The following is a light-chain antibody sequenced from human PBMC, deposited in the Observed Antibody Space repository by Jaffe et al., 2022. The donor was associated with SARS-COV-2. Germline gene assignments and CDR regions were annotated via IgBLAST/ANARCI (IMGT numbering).Light chain of an antibody. J-gene: IGKJ2*01. CDR2: RAS. V-gene: IGKV3-15*01. CDR3: QQCNDWPYT. CDR1: QSISTN. Sequence: EIVMTQSPVTLSVSPGERATLSCRASQSISTNLAWYQQRPGQAPRLLFYRASTRATGIPARFSGSGSGTEFTLTISSLQSEDFAVYYCQQCNDWPYTFGQGTKLEIK.